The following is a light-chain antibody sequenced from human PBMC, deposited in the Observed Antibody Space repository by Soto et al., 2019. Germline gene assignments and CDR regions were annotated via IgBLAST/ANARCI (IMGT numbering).Light chain of an antibody. Sequence: AIRMTQSPSSLSASTGDRVTITFRASQGISSYLAWYQQKPGKAPKLLIYAASTLQSGVPSRFSGSGSGTDFTLTISCLQSEDFATYYCQQYYSYLTFGQGTRLEIK. CDR1: QGISSY. CDR2: AAS. V-gene: IGKV1-8*01. CDR3: QQYYSYLT. J-gene: IGKJ5*01.